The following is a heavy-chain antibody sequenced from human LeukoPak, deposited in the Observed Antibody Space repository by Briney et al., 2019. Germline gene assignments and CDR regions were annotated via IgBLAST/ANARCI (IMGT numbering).Heavy chain of an antibody. Sequence: PGGSLRLSCAASGSTFSGYWMSWLRQAPGKGLEWVANIKQDGGEKYYVDSVKGRFTTSRDNAKNSLYLQMNSLRAEDTAVYYCARDRGFGQADVWGKGTTVTVSS. J-gene: IGHJ6*04. CDR2: IKQDGGEK. V-gene: IGHV3-7*01. CDR3: ARDRGFGQADV. D-gene: IGHD3-10*01. CDR1: GSTFSGYW.